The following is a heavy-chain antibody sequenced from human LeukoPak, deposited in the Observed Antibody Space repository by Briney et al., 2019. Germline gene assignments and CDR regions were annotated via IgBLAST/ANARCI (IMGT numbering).Heavy chain of an antibody. V-gene: IGHV3-30-3*02. Sequence: GGSLRLSCAASGFTFSSYAMHWVRQAPGKGLEWVAVISYDGSNKYYADSVKGRFTISRDNSKNTLYLQMNSLRAEDTAVYYCAKSLPQPRVGGAFDIWGQGTMVTVSS. CDR2: ISYDGSNK. CDR3: AKSLPQPRVGGAFDI. CDR1: GFTFSSYA. J-gene: IGHJ3*02. D-gene: IGHD3-3*01.